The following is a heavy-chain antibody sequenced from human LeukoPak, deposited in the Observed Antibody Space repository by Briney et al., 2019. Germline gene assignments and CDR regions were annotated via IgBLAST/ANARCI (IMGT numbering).Heavy chain of an antibody. CDR2: MNPNSGNT. D-gene: IGHD5-18*01. CDR3: ARVDTAILRFDY. CDR1: GYTFTSYD. V-gene: IGHV1-8*01. Sequence: ASVKVSCKASGYTFTSYDINWVRQATGQGLEWMGWMNPNSGNTGYAQKFQGRVTMTRNTSISTAYTELSSLRSEDTAVYYCARVDTAILRFDYWGQGTLVTVSS. J-gene: IGHJ4*02.